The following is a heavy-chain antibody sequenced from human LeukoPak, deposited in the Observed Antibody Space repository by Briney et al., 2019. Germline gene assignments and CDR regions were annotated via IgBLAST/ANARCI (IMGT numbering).Heavy chain of an antibody. D-gene: IGHD6-19*01. CDR2: INDSGDST. V-gene: IGHV3-23*01. CDR3: AKAAGGLVY. J-gene: IGHJ4*02. Sequence: GASLRLSCAASGFSFSSSAMSWVRQAPGKGLEWVSAINDSGDSTYYADSVKGRFTVSRDNSKNTLCLQMNGLRAEDTAVYYCAKAAGGLVYWGQGTLVIISS. CDR1: GFSFSSSA.